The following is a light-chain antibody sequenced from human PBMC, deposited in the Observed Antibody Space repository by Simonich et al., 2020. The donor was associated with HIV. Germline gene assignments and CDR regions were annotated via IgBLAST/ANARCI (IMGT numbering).Light chain of an antibody. CDR2: KAS. V-gene: IGKV1-5*03. J-gene: IGKJ4*01. CDR3: QQYNSYSLT. Sequence: DIQMTQSPSTLSASVGDRVTITCRASQSISSWLAWYQQKPGKAPKLLIYKASSLESGVPSRLSGSGSGTDFTLTISNLQPDDFATYYCQQYNSYSLTFGGGTKVEIK. CDR1: QSISSW.